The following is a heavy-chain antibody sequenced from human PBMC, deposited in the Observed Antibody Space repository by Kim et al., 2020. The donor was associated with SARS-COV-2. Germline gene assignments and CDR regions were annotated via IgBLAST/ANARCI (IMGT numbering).Heavy chain of an antibody. V-gene: IGHV4-31*03. CDR1: GGSISSGGYY. J-gene: IGHJ6*02. D-gene: IGHD6-13*01. Sequence: SETLSLTCTVSGGSISSGGYYWSWIRQHPGKGLEWIGYIYYSGSTYYNPSLKSRVTISVDTSKNQFSLKLSSVTAADTAVYYCARDVRSSSWYVRGMDVWGQGTTVTVSS. CDR3: ARDVRSSSWYVRGMDV. CDR2: IYYSGST.